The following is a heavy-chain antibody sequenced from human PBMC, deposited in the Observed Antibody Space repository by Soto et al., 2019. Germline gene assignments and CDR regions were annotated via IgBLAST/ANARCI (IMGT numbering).Heavy chain of an antibody. Sequence: PGGSLRLSCAASRFTFDDYAMHWVRQAPGKGLEWVSGISWNSGSIGYADSVKGRFTISRDNAKNSLYLQMNSLRAEDTALYYCAKVNLYYYDSSGYHDDAFDIWGQGTRVTVS. CDR2: ISWNSGSI. V-gene: IGHV3-9*01. J-gene: IGHJ3*02. CDR3: AKVNLYYYDSSGYHDDAFDI. CDR1: RFTFDDYA. D-gene: IGHD3-22*01.